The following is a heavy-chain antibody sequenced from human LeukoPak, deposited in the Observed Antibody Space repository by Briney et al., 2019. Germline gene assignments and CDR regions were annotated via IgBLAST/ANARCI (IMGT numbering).Heavy chain of an antibody. CDR1: GYSISSGYY. CDR2: IYHSGST. J-gene: IGHJ5*02. Sequence: SETLSLTCTVSGYSISSGYYWGWIRQPPGKGLEWIGSIYHSGSTYYNPSLKSRVTISVDTSKNQFSLNLSSVTAADTAVYYCARDPIVVVPAAKLDPWGQGTLVTVSS. D-gene: IGHD2-2*01. V-gene: IGHV4-38-2*02. CDR3: ARDPIVVVPAAKLDP.